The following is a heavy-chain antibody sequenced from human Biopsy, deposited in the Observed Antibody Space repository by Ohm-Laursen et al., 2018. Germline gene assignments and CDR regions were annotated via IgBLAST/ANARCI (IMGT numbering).Heavy chain of an antibody. D-gene: IGHD3-22*01. V-gene: IGHV4-59*01. J-gene: IGHJ2*01. CDR1: GDSISSYY. CDR2: VSYTGST. CDR3: ARDRGFYSDRTVPGYFDL. Sequence: TLSLTCTVSGDSISSYYWSWLRQPPGKGLEWIGYVSYTGSTDCNPSLQSRVTFSVDTSKNHFSLRLRSVTPADTAMYYCARDRGFYSDRTVPGYFDLWGRGTLVTVSS.